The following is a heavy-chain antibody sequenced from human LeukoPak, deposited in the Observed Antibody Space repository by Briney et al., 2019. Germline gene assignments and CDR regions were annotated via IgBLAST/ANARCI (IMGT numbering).Heavy chain of an antibody. CDR2: ISSSRGNAI. D-gene: IGHD3-9*01. CDR3: AKEVAGHDTAWLYAFDV. Sequence: GGSLRLSCAASGFTCSTYAMNWVRQVPGKGLEWISYISSSRGNAIHYADSVRGRFTISRDDAKNSLYLQMYSLRVEDTAVYYCAKEVAGHDTAWLYAFDVWGQGAMVTVSS. CDR1: GFTCSTYA. V-gene: IGHV3-48*04. J-gene: IGHJ3*01.